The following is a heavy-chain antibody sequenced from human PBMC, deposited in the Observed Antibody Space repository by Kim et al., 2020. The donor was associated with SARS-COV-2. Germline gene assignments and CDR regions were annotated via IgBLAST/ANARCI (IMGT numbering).Heavy chain of an antibody. V-gene: IGHV4-39*01. D-gene: IGHD3-22*01. Sequence: KSRVTISVDTSKNQFSLKRSSVTAADTAVYYCARLGETYYYDSSGTSDIWGQGTMVTVSS. CDR3: ARLGETYYYDSSGTSDI. J-gene: IGHJ3*02.